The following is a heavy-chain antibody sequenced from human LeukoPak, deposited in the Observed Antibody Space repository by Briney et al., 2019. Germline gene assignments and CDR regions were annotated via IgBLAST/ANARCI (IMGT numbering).Heavy chain of an antibody. CDR1: GYTFTSYY. Sequence: ASVKVSSKASGYTFTSYYMHWVRQAPGQGLEWMGIINPSGGSTSYAQKFQGRVTMTSDTSASTDYMELSSLRSEDTAVYYCARHRSTPPTDDSSGYPIHYFDYLGQGTLVTVRS. J-gene: IGHJ4*02. V-gene: IGHV1-46*01. CDR2: INPSGGST. D-gene: IGHD3-22*01. CDR3: ARHRSTPPTDDSSGYPIHYFDY.